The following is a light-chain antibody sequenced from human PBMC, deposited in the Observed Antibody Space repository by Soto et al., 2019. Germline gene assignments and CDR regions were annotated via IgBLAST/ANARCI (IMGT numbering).Light chain of an antibody. CDR2: KAS. CDR3: HQYNTYSRT. Sequence: DIQMTQSPSTLSASVGDRVTITCRASQSIDNWLAWYQQKPGKAPKLLIYKASNLKSGVPSRFSGSGSGTEFTLSISSLQPDDFATYYCHQYNTYSRTFGQGTKVEIK. V-gene: IGKV1-5*03. CDR1: QSIDNW. J-gene: IGKJ1*01.